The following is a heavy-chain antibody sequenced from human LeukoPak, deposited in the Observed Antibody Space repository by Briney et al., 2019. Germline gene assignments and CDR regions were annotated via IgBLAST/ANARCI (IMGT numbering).Heavy chain of an antibody. CDR3: ARLVVSSSSPFDY. V-gene: IGHV4-34*01. CDR1: GGSFSGYY. J-gene: IGHJ4*02. D-gene: IGHD6-13*01. CDR2: INHSGST. Sequence: SETLSLTCAVYGGSFSGYYWSWIRQPPGKGLEWIGEINHSGSTNYNPSLKSRVTISVDTSKNQFSLKLSSVTAADTAVYYCARLVVSSSSPFDYWGQGTLVTVSS.